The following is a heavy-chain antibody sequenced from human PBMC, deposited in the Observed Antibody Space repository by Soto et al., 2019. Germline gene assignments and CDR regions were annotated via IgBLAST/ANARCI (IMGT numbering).Heavy chain of an antibody. CDR2: IYHSGST. V-gene: IGHV4-30-2*01. CDR3: ARVPDY. CDR1: GGSISSGGYS. J-gene: IGHJ4*02. Sequence: QLQLQESGSGLVKPSQTLSLTCAVSGGSISSGGYSWSWIRQPPGKGLEWIGYIYHSGSTYYNPSPKSRGNKSVDRSKNQFYPKLSSVNAADTARYFCARVPDYWGQGTLVTVSS.